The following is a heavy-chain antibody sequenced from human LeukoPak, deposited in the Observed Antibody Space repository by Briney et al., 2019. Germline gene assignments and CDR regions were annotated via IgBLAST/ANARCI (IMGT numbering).Heavy chain of an antibody. CDR3: ARQIDPWAPFDP. CDR2: ISYDGSNK. Sequence: PGGSLRLSCAASGFTFSSYAMHWVRQAPGKGLEWVAVISYDGSNKYYADSVKGRFTISRDNSKNTLYLQMNSLRAEDTAVYYCARQIDPWAPFDPWGQGTLVTVSS. D-gene: IGHD3-9*01. J-gene: IGHJ5*02. CDR1: GFTFSSYA. V-gene: IGHV3-30*04.